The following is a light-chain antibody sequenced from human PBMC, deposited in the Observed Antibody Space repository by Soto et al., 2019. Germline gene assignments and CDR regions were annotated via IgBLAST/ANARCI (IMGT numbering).Light chain of an antibody. J-gene: IGLJ1*01. Sequence: QSVLTQPASVSGSPGQSITISCTGTSSDVGVYDYVSWYQHHPGKAPKLMIFEVNNRPSGVSNRFSGSKSGNTASLTISGLRAEDEAEYYCSSFRSTSTLPYVFGAGTKLTVL. CDR1: SSDVGVYDY. CDR3: SSFRSTSTLPYV. V-gene: IGLV2-14*01. CDR2: EVN.